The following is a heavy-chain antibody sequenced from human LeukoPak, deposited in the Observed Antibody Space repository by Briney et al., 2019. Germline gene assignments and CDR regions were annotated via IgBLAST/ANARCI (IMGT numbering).Heavy chain of an antibody. CDR2: IKHDGSEK. J-gene: IGHJ3*02. Sequence: PGGSLRLSCAASGFTFSSYWMSWVRQAPGKGLEWVANIKHDGSEKYYVDSVKGRFTISRDNAKNTLYLQMNSLRAEDTAVYYCARDPRAAAGSDAFDIWGQGTMVTVSS. CDR3: ARDPRAAAGSDAFDI. D-gene: IGHD6-13*01. CDR1: GFTFSSYW. V-gene: IGHV3-7*03.